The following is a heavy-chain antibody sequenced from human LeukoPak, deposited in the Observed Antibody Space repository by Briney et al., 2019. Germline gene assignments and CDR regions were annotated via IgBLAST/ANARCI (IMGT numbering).Heavy chain of an antibody. CDR2: ISYDGSNK. J-gene: IGHJ4*02. V-gene: IGHV3-30-3*01. D-gene: IGHD1-26*01. CDR1: GFTFSSYA. Sequence: GGSLRLSCAASGFTFSSYAMHWVRQAPGKGLEWVAVISYDGSNKYYADSVKGRFTISRDNSKNTLYLQMNSLRAEDTAVYYCARGGGATYFYGYFDYWGQGTLVTVSS. CDR3: ARGGGATYFYGYFDY.